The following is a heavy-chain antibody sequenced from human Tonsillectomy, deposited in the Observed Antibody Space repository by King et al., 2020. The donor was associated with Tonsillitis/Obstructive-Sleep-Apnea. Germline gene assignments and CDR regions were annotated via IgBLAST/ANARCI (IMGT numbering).Heavy chain of an antibody. V-gene: IGHV3-48*02. J-gene: IGHJ3*02. CDR2: ISSSSSTI. Sequence: VQLVESGGGLVQPGGSLRLSCAASGFTFSSSSMNWVRQAPGKGLEWVSYISSSSSTIYFADSVKGRFTISRDNAKNPLCLQMNSLRDEDTAVYYCARSSIVSGAFDIWGQGTMVTVSS. D-gene: IGHD2-15*01. CDR1: GFTFSSSS. CDR3: ARSSIVSGAFDI.